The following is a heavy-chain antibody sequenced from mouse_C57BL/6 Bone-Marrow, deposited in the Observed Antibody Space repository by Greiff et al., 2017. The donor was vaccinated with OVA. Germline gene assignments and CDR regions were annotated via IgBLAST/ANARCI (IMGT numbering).Heavy chain of an antibody. D-gene: IGHD1-1*01. CDR3: ASCYGSSYDYAMDY. CDR1: GYTFTDYY. CDR2: INPYNGGT. J-gene: IGHJ4*01. Sequence: VQLQQSGPVLVKPGASVKMSCKASGYTFTDYYMNWVKQSHGKSLEWIGVINPYNGGTSYNQKFKGKATLTVDKSSSTAYMQLSSLTTEDSAIYYCASCYGSSYDYAMDYWGQGTSVTVSS. V-gene: IGHV1-19*01.